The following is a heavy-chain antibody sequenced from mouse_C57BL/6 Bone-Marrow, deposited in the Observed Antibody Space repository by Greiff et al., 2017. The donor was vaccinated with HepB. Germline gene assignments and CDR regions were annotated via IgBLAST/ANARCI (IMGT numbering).Heavy chain of an antibody. J-gene: IGHJ4*01. CDR1: GYTFTSYW. CDR3: ARSAAQARYYYAMDY. V-gene: IGHV1-52*01. D-gene: IGHD3-2*02. CDR2: IDPSDSET. Sequence: QVQLQQPGAELVRPGSSVKLSCKASGYTFTSYWMHWVKQRPIQGLEWIGNIDPSDSETHYNQKFKDKATLTVDKSSSTAYMQLSSLTSEDSAVYYCARSAAQARYYYAMDYWGQGTSVTVSS.